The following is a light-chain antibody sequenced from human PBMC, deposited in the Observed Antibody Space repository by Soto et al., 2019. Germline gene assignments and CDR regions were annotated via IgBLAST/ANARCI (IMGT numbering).Light chain of an antibody. CDR1: SSDVGAYNY. V-gene: IGLV2-14*01. J-gene: IGLJ1*01. CDR2: EVS. Sequence: QSALTQPAPVAGSPGQSITISCTGTSSDVGAYNYVSWYQQHPGKAPKLIIYEVSNRPSGVSWRFSGSKSGNTASLTISGLQSEDEADYYCSSHTTSNTRVFGTGTKVTVL. CDR3: SSHTTSNTRV.